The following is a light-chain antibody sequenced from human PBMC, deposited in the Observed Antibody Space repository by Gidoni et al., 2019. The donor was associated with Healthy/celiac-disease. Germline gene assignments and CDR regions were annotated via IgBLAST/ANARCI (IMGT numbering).Light chain of an antibody. CDR1: QGISSY. CDR3: QQYYSYHPWT. V-gene: IGKV1-8*01. Sequence: AIRMTRSPSSFSASTGDRVTITCRASQGISSYLAWYQQKPGKAPKLLIYAASTLQSGVPSRFSGSGSGTDFTLTISCLQSEDFATYYCQQYYSYHPWTFGQGTKVEIK. J-gene: IGKJ1*01. CDR2: AAS.